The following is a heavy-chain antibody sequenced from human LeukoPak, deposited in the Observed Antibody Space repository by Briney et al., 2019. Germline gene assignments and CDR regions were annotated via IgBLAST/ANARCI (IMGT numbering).Heavy chain of an antibody. J-gene: IGHJ4*02. V-gene: IGHV1-2*02. CDR1: GYTFTAYY. CDR2: VNPNRGAT. D-gene: IGHD5-18*01. Sequence: ASVKVSCKASGYTFTAYYIFWARQAPGQRLEWMGWVNPNRGATNYAQMFQGRVTMTSDTSISTAYMELNRLRSDDTAMYYCARGGRGGIPFDFWGQGTLVTVSA. CDR3: ARGGRGGIPFDF.